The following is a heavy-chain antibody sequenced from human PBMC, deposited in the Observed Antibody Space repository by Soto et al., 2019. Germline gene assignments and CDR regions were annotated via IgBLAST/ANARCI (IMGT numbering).Heavy chain of an antibody. D-gene: IGHD6-19*01. V-gene: IGHV3-30*18. J-gene: IGHJ4*01. CDR2: ISDDGKTQ. CDR3: VKGGYKAGWPPFDH. CDR1: RFRFSAYG. Sequence: QVKLVESGGAVVQSGRSLRLSCTASRFRFSAYGMHWVRQAPGKGLEWVALISDDGKTQFFTDSVEGRFTISRDNSRNTLSLQMNSLRPEDTAVYYCVKGGYKAGWPPFDHWGPGTRVTVSS.